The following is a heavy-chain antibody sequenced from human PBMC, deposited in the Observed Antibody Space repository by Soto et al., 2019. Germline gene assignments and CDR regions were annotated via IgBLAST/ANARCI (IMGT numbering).Heavy chain of an antibody. Sequence: ETLSLTCAVYGDSFRGYYWSWIRQTPGKGLEWIGEIIHTGSTNYNPSLKSRVTISLDTSKKHLSLKLTSVTAADTAVYYCASRRPYAFWGQGTLVTVSS. CDR3: ASRRPYAF. CDR2: IIHTGST. CDR1: GDSFRGYY. D-gene: IGHD2-2*01. J-gene: IGHJ4*02. V-gene: IGHV4-34*12.